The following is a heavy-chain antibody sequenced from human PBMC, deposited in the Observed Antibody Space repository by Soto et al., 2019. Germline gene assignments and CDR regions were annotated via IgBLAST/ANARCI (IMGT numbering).Heavy chain of an antibody. V-gene: IGHV3-73*02. J-gene: IGHJ5*02. CDR1: GFTFSDSA. CDR3: TWPYGSWDLNWFEP. CDR2: IRSKADSYAT. D-gene: IGHD3-10*01. Sequence: EVQLVESGGGLVQPGGSLKLSCAASGFTFSDSAIHWVRQASGKGLEWVGRIRSKADSYATAYAASVKGRFTISRDDSENTADMQMNRLKTEDTAVYYCTWPYGSWDLNWFEPWGQGTLVTVSS.